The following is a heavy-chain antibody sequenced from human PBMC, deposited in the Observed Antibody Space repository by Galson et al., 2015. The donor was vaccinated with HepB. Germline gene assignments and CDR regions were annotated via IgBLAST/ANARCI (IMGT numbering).Heavy chain of an antibody. J-gene: IGHJ4*02. Sequence: SLRLSCAASGFTFNSYAMHWVRQAPGKGLEWVAVISYDGSNKYYADSVKGRFTISRDNSKNTLYLQMNSLRAEDTAVYYCARDGIAAAGPGFDYWGQGTLVTVSS. CDR1: GFTFNSYA. CDR2: ISYDGSNK. D-gene: IGHD6-13*01. CDR3: ARDGIAAAGPGFDY. V-gene: IGHV3-30-3*01.